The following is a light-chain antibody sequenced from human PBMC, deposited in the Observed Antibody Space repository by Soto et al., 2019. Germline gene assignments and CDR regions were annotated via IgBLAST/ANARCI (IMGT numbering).Light chain of an antibody. V-gene: IGKV3-20*01. CDR3: QQYGSSLLYT. J-gene: IGKJ2*01. CDR1: QSVSSSY. CDR2: GAS. Sequence: EIVLTQSPGTLSLSPGERATLSCRASQSVSSSYLAWYQQKPGQAPRLLISGASSRATGIPDRFSGSGSGTDFTLTISRLEPEDFAVYYCQQYGSSLLYTFGQGTKLEIK.